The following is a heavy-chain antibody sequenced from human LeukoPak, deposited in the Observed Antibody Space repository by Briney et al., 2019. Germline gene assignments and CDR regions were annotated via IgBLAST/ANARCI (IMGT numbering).Heavy chain of an antibody. Sequence: PGRSLRLSCAASGFTFDDYSIHWVRHAPGEGLEWVSGISRNSGRIGYEDSMKGRFTTSRHNSKTSLYLKMNRLRAEDTALYYCTRGEHYSSSSVGYFDSWGQGTLVTVSS. CDR3: TRGEHYSSSSVGYFDS. CDR1: GFTFDDYS. CDR2: ISRNSGRI. D-gene: IGHD6-6*01. V-gene: IGHV3-9*01. J-gene: IGHJ4*02.